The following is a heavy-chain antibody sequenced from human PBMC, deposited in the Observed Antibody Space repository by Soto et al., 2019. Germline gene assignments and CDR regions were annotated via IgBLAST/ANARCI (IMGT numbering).Heavy chain of an antibody. Sequence: GGSLRLSCAASGFTFSSYEMNWVRQAPGKGLEWVSYISSSGSTIYYADSVKGRFTISRDNANNSLYLQMNSLRAEDTAVYYCARAGIAAHHLYYYYGMDVWGQGTTVTVSS. D-gene: IGHD6-13*01. CDR1: GFTFSSYE. CDR2: ISSSGSTI. V-gene: IGHV3-48*03. J-gene: IGHJ6*02. CDR3: ARAGIAAHHLYYYYGMDV.